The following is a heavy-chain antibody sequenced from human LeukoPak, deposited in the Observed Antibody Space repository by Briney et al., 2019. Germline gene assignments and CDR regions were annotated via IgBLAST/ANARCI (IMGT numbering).Heavy chain of an antibody. J-gene: IGHJ1*01. D-gene: IGHD4-17*01. V-gene: IGHV4-59*01. CDR3: ARAAVTTSRYFQH. CDR2: IYNSGHT. CDR1: GGSISNYY. Sequence: SETLSLTCTVSGGSISNYYWNWIRQPPGKGLEWIGYIYNSGHTNYNPSLKSRVTISEDTSKNQLSLKLSSVTAADTAVYYCARAAVTTSRYFQHWGQGTLVTVSS.